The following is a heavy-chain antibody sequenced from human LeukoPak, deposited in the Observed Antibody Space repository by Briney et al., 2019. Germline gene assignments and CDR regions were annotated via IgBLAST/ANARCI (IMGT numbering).Heavy chain of an antibody. Sequence: ESGPTLVKPTQTLTLTFTFSGFSLSTSGVGVGWIRQPPGRALEWLALIYWNDDKRYSPSLKSRLTITKDTSKNQVVLTMTNMDPVDTATYYCAHQLLWFGGSHFDYWGQGTLVTVSS. J-gene: IGHJ4*02. CDR2: IYWNDDK. D-gene: IGHD3-10*01. V-gene: IGHV2-5*01. CDR1: GFSLSTSGVG. CDR3: AHQLLWFGGSHFDY.